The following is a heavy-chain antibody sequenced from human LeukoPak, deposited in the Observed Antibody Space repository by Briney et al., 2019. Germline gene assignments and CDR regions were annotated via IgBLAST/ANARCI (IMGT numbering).Heavy chain of an antibody. D-gene: IGHD6-13*01. CDR1: GFTFSDNY. CDR3: ARDAYSSSWYLGRYAFDI. Sequence: GGSLRLSCAASGFTFSDNYMTWVRQAPGKGLEWLSYISGNGGVIQYADSVKGRFTISRDNAKNLLYLQMDSLRVEDTAVYYCARDAYSSSWYLGRYAFDIWGQGTMVTVSS. CDR2: ISGNGGVI. J-gene: IGHJ3*02. V-gene: IGHV3-11*04.